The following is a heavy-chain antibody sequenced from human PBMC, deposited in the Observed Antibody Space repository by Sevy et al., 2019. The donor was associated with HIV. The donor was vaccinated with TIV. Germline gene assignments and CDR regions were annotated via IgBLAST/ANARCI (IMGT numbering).Heavy chain of an antibody. CDR2: ISSSSSTI. V-gene: IGHV3-48*01. CDR3: ARGGYDFWSGYYILPIPQYGMDV. CDR1: GFTFSSYS. Sequence: GGSLRLSCAASGFTFSSYSVNWVRQAPGKGLEWVSYISSSSSTIYYADSVKGRFTISRDNAKNSLYLQMNSLRAEDTAVYYCARGGYDFWSGYYILPIPQYGMDVWGQGTTVTVSS. D-gene: IGHD3-3*01. J-gene: IGHJ6*02.